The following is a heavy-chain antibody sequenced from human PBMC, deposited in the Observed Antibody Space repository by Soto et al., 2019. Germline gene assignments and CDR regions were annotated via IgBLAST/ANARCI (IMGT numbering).Heavy chain of an antibody. D-gene: IGHD6-19*01. V-gene: IGHV4-61*01. CDR2: IYYSGNT. Sequence: SETLSLTCTVSGGSVNSDNYYWSWIRQPPGKGLEWIAYIYYSGNTYYNPSLKSRVTISVDTSKSQFSLKLSSVTAADTAVYYCARGGRSSSGWANFYYSGMGVWGQGTTVTVSS. CDR1: GGSVNSDNYY. CDR3: ARGGRSSSGWANFYYSGMGV. J-gene: IGHJ6*02.